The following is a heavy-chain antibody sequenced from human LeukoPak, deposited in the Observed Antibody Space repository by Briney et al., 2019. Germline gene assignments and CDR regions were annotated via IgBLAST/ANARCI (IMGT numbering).Heavy chain of an antibody. Sequence: PSETLSLTCTVSGVSITLYYWTWIRQSQKKGLERNGDISNSGSNYNPSLSSRLTISTDTSKNHFSLRLTSVSAADTAVYYCARGNYDILSDYSLYSPRGGFDHWGQGILVTVSS. V-gene: IGHV4-59*01. CDR2: ISNSGS. D-gene: IGHD3-9*01. CDR1: GVSITLYY. J-gene: IGHJ4*02. CDR3: ARGNYDILSDYSLYSPRGGFDH.